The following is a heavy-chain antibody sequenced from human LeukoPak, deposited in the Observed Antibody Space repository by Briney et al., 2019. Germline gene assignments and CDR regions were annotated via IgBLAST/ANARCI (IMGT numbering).Heavy chain of an antibody. J-gene: IGHJ4*02. V-gene: IGHV3-21*01. D-gene: IGHD1-26*01. Sequence: PGGSLRLSCAASGFTFSSYSMNWVRQAPGEGLEWVSSISSSSSYIYYADSVRGRFTISRDNAKDSLYLEMNSLRAEDTSVYYCARGAQWELQRHFDYWGLGTLVTVSS. CDR2: ISSSSSYI. CDR1: GFTFSSYS. CDR3: ARGAQWELQRHFDY.